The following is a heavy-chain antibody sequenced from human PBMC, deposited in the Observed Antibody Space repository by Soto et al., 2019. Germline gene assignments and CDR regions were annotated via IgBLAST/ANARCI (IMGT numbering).Heavy chain of an antibody. V-gene: IGHV1-46*01. D-gene: IGHD3-3*01. CDR2: INPSGGST. Sequence: ASVKVSCKASGYTFTSYYMHWVRQAPGQGLEWMGIINPSGGSTSYAQKFQGRVTMTRDTSTSTVYMELSSLRSEDTAVYYCARELFAYDFWSGYYNWFDPWGQGTLVTVSS. CDR1: GYTFTSYY. CDR3: ARELFAYDFWSGYYNWFDP. J-gene: IGHJ5*02.